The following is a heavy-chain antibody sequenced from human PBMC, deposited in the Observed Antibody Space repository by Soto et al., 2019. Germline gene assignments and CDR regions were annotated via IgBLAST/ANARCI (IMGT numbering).Heavy chain of an antibody. J-gene: IGHJ6*02. CDR2: IFSDAER. V-gene: IGHV2-26*01. CDR3: VRVNADSYQNYYGMDV. Sequence: SGPTLVNPTETLTLTCAVSGFSLSTGRMGVSWIRQPPGKALEWLAHIFSDAERSYRTSMESRLTISRDTSGSQVVLTMTNIDPVDTGTCYCVRVNADSYQNYYGMDVWGQGATVTVSS. D-gene: IGHD4-17*01. CDR1: GFSLSTGRMG.